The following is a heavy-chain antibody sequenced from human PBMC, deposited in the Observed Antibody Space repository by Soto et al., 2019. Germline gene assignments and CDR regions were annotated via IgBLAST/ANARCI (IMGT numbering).Heavy chain of an antibody. J-gene: IGHJ4*02. CDR1: GGSISSGDYY. CDR3: ASTRSLYYYDSSGYYAFDY. Sequence: QVQLQESGPGLVKPSQTLSLTCTVSGGSISSGDYYWSWIRQPPGKGLEWIGYIYYSGSTYYNPSLKCRVTISVDTSKNQFSLKLISVTAADTAVYYCASTRSLYYYDSSGYYAFDYWGQGTLVTVSS. D-gene: IGHD3-22*01. CDR2: IYYSGST. V-gene: IGHV4-30-4*01.